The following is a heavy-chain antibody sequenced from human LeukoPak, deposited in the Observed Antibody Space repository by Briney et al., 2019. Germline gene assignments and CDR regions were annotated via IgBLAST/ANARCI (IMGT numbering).Heavy chain of an antibody. CDR1: GFNFSSYW. Sequence: PGGSLRLSCAAAGFNFSSYWMTWVRQAPGKGLEWVANIKQDGSERYSVDSVKGRFTISRDNAKNSLYLQMNSLRAEDTAVYYCARDGFWGNFFDYWGQGTLVTVSS. V-gene: IGHV3-7*05. CDR3: ARDGFWGNFFDY. CDR2: IKQDGSER. J-gene: IGHJ4*02. D-gene: IGHD3-16*01.